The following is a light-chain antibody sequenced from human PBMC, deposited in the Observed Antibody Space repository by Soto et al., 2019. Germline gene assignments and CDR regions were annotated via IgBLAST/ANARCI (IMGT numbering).Light chain of an antibody. J-gene: IGKJ1*01. V-gene: IGKV1-12*01. Sequence: DIQMTQSPSSVSASVGDRATITCRASQGISSWLAWYQQKPGRAPKLLIYAASGLQSGVPSRFSGSGSGEVTLLTISSQQPEYFATYCRQQAGSLPPTFGQGTKVEIK. CDR2: AAS. CDR1: QGISSW. CDR3: QQAGSLPPT.